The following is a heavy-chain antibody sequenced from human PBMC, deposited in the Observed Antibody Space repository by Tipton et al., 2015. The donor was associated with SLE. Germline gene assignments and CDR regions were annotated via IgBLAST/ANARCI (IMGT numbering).Heavy chain of an antibody. CDR2: VFYSGIT. Sequence: TLSLTCTVSGASINSHYWSWFRRPPGKGLEWIGYVFYSGITINYNPSLKSRVTISVDTSKNQFSLKLSSVTAADTAVYYCARSRDSSSYYYYYMDVWGKGTTVTVSS. V-gene: IGHV4-59*11. CDR3: ARSRDSSSYYYYYMDV. CDR1: GASINSHY. J-gene: IGHJ6*03. D-gene: IGHD6-13*01.